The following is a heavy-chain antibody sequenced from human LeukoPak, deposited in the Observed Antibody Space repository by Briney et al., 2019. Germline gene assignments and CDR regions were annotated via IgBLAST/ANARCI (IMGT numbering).Heavy chain of an antibody. Sequence: RRASVKVSCKASGGTFSSYAISWVRQAPGQGLEWMGGIIPIFGTANYAQKFQGRVTITADESTSTAYMELSSLRSEDTAVYYCARSHYYDSSGYYMGGDYYYYYGMDVWGQGTTVTVSS. D-gene: IGHD3-22*01. CDR2: IIPIFGTA. CDR1: GGTFSSYA. J-gene: IGHJ6*02. V-gene: IGHV1-69*13. CDR3: ARSHYYDSSGYYMGGDYYYYYGMDV.